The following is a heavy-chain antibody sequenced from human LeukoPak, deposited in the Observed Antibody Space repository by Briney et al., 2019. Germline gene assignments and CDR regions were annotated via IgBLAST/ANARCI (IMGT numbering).Heavy chain of an antibody. D-gene: IGHD3-10*01. CDR1: GFTFSSYA. J-gene: IGHJ4*02. CDR2: ISSSGSTI. V-gene: IGHV3-48*03. Sequence: GGSLRLSCAASGFTFSSYAMSWVRQAPGKGLEWVSYISSSGSTIYYADSVKGRFTISRDNAKNSLYLQMNSLRAEDTAVYYCARAYYYGSGSLWGQGTLVTVSS. CDR3: ARAYYYGSGSL.